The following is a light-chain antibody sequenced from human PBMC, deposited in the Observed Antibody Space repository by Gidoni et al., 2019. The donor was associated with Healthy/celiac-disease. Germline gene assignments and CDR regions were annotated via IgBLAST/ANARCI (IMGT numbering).Light chain of an antibody. CDR3: QQYDNLYT. CDR1: QDISNY. CDR2: DAS. Sequence: DIQMTQSPSSLSASVGDRVTITCQASQDISNYLTWYPQKPGKATKLLIYDASNLETGVPSRFSGSGSGTDFTFTISSLQPEDIATYYCQQYDNLYTFGQGTKLEIK. V-gene: IGKV1-33*01. J-gene: IGKJ2*01.